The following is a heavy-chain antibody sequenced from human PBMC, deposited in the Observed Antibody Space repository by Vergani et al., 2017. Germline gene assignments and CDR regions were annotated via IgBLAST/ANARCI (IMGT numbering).Heavy chain of an antibody. V-gene: IGHV1-69*01. CDR1: GGTFSSYA. CDR3: ARGYDFWSGYSDAFDI. Sequence: QVQLVQSGAEVKKPGASVKVSCKASGGTFSSYAISWVRQAPGQGLEWMGGIIPIFGTANYAQKFQGRVTITADESTSTAYMELSSLRSEDTAVYYCARGYDFWSGYSDAFDIWGQGTMVTVSS. CDR2: IIPIFGTA. D-gene: IGHD3-3*01. J-gene: IGHJ3*02.